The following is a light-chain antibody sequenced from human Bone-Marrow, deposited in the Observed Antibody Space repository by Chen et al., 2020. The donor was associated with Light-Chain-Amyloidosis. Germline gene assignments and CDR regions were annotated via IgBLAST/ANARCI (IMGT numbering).Light chain of an antibody. CDR3: QQRSNWPPLT. J-gene: IGKJ4*01. V-gene: IGKV3-11*01. Sequence: EIVLTQSPATLSLSLGERATLYCRASQNVGTYLAWYQQKPGQAPRLLIYDASNRATGIPGRFSGSGSGTAFTLTISSLEPEDFAVYYCQQRSNWPPLTFGGGTKVEMK. CDR1: QNVGTY. CDR2: DAS.